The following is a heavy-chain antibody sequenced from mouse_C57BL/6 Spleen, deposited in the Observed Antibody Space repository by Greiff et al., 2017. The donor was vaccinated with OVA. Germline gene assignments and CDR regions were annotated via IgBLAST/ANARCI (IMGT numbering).Heavy chain of an antibody. CDR2: IYPGDGDT. CDR1: GYAFSSSW. V-gene: IGHV1-82*01. J-gene: IGHJ3*01. D-gene: IGHD2-12*01. CDR3: ARTAYSSAWFAY. Sequence: VQLQESGPELVKPGASVKISCKASGYAFSSSWMNWVKQRPGKGLEWIGRIYPGDGDTNYNGKFKGKATLTADKSSSTAYMQLSSLTSEDSAVYYCARTAYSSAWFAYWGQGTLVTVSA.